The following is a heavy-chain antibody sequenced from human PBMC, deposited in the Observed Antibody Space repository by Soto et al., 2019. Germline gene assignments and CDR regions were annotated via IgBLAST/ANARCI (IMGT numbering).Heavy chain of an antibody. V-gene: IGHV3-7*01. CDR2: IKQDGSEK. CDR1: GFTFSNYW. Sequence: PGGSLRLSCAASGFTFSNYWMSWVRQAPGKGLEWVANIKQDGSEKYYVDSVKGRFTISRDNAKNSLSLQMNSLRAEDTAVYYCTRGAYQLLIGGCWGQGTLVTVSS. CDR3: TRGAYQLLIGGC. J-gene: IGHJ4*02. D-gene: IGHD2-2*01.